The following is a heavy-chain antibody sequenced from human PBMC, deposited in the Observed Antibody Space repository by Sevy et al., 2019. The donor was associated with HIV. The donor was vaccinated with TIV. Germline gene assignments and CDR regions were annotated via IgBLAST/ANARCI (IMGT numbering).Heavy chain of an antibody. CDR2: ISASGGCT. CDR1: GFTFSRCA. Sequence: GGSLRLSCAASGFTFSRCAMNWVRQAPGKGLEWVSDISASGGCTNYADSVKGRFTISRDNSKNTLYLQMNSLRAEDTAVYYCAKGDSSGWHGHFDYWGQGTLVTVSS. V-gene: IGHV3-23*01. J-gene: IGHJ4*02. D-gene: IGHD6-19*01. CDR3: AKGDSSGWHGHFDY.